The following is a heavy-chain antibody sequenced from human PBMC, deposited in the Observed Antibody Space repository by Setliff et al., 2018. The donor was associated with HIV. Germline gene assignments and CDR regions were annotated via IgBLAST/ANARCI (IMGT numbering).Heavy chain of an antibody. V-gene: IGHV1-69*10. CDR3: AVGLHFLEWLSSIDY. Sequence: SVKVSCKASGGVFSTYGMHWVRQAPGQGFEWVGGIIPVASIPNYAQKFQDRVTITADESTSTAYMELRSLRSEDTAVYYCAVGLHFLEWLSSIDYWGQGTLVTVSS. CDR1: GGVFSTYG. J-gene: IGHJ4*02. CDR2: IIPVASIP. D-gene: IGHD3-3*01.